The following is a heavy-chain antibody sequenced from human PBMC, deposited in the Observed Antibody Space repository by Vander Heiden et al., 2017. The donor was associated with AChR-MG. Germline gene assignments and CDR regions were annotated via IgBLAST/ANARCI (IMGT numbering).Heavy chain of an antibody. Sequence: QLQLQESGQGLVKPSETLYLTCTVSGASISSCRYYWGWIRQPPGNVLEWIGSIYYSGSTYYNPSLKSRVTISVDTSKNQFSLKLSSVTAADTAVYYCARHPFSIAAAGTVDPWGQGTLVTVSS. CDR3: ARHPFSIAAAGTVDP. V-gene: IGHV4-39*01. CDR1: GASISSCRYY. J-gene: IGHJ5*02. D-gene: IGHD6-13*01. CDR2: IYYSGST.